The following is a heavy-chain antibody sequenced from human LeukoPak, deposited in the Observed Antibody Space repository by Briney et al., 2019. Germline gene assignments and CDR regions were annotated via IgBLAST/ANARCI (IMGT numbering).Heavy chain of an antibody. Sequence: GASVKVSCKASGYTFTSYYMHWVRQAPGQGLEWMGIINPSGGSTSYAQKFQGRVTMTRDTSTSTVYMELSSLRSEDTAVYYCARGRDYYDSSGYGAFDIWGQGTMVTVSS. J-gene: IGHJ3*02. CDR3: ARGRDYYDSSGYGAFDI. CDR2: INPSGGST. D-gene: IGHD3-22*01. CDR1: GYTFTSYY. V-gene: IGHV1-46*01.